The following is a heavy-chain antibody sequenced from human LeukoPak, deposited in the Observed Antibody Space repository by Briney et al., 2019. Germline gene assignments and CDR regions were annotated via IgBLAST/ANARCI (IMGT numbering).Heavy chain of an antibody. Sequence: PGGSLRLSCAASRFTFSTYVMSWVRQAPGKGLEWVSGITASGGSTYYADSVKGRFTISRDNSKNTLYLQMNSLRAEDTAVYYCAKGEAGSGWSQVDYWGQGTLVTASS. V-gene: IGHV3-23*01. CDR3: AKGEAGSGWSQVDY. CDR2: ITASGGST. CDR1: RFTFSTYV. J-gene: IGHJ4*02. D-gene: IGHD6-19*01.